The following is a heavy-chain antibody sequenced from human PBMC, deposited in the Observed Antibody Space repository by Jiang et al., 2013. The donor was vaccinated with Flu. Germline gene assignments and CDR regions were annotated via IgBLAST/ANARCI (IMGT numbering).Heavy chain of an antibody. CDR3: ASARVGGDSGSWYPVYDY. D-gene: IGHD6-13*01. CDR1: GYTFTKSF. Sequence: VQLVESGAEVKRPGASVKVSCKASGYTFTKSFMHWVRQAPGHGLEWMGIINPGGGSASYAQKFRGRVTVTRDTSTNTVSLELSSLRFDDTAVYYCASARVGGDSGSWYPVYDYWGQGTLVTVSS. CDR2: INPGGGSA. J-gene: IGHJ4*02. V-gene: IGHV1-46*01.